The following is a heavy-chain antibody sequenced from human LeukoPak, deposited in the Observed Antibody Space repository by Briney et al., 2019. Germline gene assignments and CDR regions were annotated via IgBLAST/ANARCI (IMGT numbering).Heavy chain of an antibody. V-gene: IGHV2-5*01. CDR1: GFSLSTSGVG. Sequence: SGPTLVHPTQTLTLTCTFSGFSLSTSGVGVGWIRQPPGKALEWLALIYWNDDKRYSPSLKSRLTITKDTPKNQVVLTMTNMDPVDTATYYCARLYCSSTSCYRPYNWFDPWGQGTLVTVSS. CDR2: IYWNDDK. J-gene: IGHJ5*02. D-gene: IGHD2-2*01. CDR3: ARLYCSSTSCYRPYNWFDP.